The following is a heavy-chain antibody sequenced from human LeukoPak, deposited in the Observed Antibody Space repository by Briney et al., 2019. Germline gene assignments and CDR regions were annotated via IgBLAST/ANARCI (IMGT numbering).Heavy chain of an antibody. CDR3: ARLTMCSGGSCYSEGIDY. V-gene: IGHV4-39*01. J-gene: IGHJ4*02. CDR1: GGSISSYY. D-gene: IGHD2-15*01. CDR2: IYYSGST. Sequence: SETLSLTCTVSGGSISSYYWGWIRQPPGKGLEWIGSIYYSGSTYYNPSLKSRVTISVDTSKNQFSLKLSSVTAADTAVYYCARLTMCSGGSCYSEGIDYWGQGTLVTVSS.